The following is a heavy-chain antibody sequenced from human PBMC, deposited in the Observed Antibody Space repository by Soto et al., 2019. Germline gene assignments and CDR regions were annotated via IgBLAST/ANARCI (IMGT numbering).Heavy chain of an antibody. D-gene: IGHD6-19*01. CDR2: ISTSGATR. CDR3: ARFFVSGFDY. CDR1: GFTFSTDS. V-gene: IGHV3-48*01. Sequence: EVQLVESGGGLVQPGGSLRLSCVASGFTFSTDSMNWVRQAPGKGLEWVAHISTSGATRYYADSVKGRLTISRDNAKTSLFLSMSVLRMVFMAVYFCARFFVSGFDYWGQGTLVTVSS. J-gene: IGHJ4*02.